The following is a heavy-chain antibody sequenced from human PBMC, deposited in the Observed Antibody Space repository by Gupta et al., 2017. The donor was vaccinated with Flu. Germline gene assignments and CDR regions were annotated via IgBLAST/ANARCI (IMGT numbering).Heavy chain of an antibody. CDR3: ARDRVEGATLYNWFDP. J-gene: IGHJ5*02. Sequence: QVQLVQSGAEVKKPGASVKVSCRASGYIFIDYTLHWVRQAPGQSLEWMGWINAGNGNTKYSQKFQGRVTITRDTSASTAYMELSSLRSEDTAVYYCARDRVEGATLYNWFDPWGQGTLVTVSS. CDR2: INAGNGNT. D-gene: IGHD1-26*01. V-gene: IGHV1-3*01. CDR1: GYIFIDYT.